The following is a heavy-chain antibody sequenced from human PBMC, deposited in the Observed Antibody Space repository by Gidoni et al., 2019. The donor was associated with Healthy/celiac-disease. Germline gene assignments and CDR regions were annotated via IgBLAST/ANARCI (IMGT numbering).Heavy chain of an antibody. J-gene: IGHJ6*02. CDR1: GFTFSSYT. V-gene: IGHV3-21*01. CDR3: ARYAAPGYSYGYLGGTYYYYGMDV. D-gene: IGHD5-18*01. Sequence: EVQLVESGGGLVKPGGSLRLSCAASGFTFSSYTMNWVLQAPGKGLEWVSSISSSSSYIYYADSVKGRFTISRDNAKNSLYLQMNSLRAEDTAVYYCARYAAPGYSYGYLGGTYYYYGMDVWGQGTTVTVSS. CDR2: ISSSSSYI.